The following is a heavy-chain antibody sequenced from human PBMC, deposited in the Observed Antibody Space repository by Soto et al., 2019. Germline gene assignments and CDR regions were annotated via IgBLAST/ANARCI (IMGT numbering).Heavy chain of an antibody. V-gene: IGHV3-15*01. CDR1: GFTFSNAW. CDR2: IKSKTDGGTT. J-gene: IGHJ5*02. CDR3: RGDDYTETDWFDP. Sequence: PGGSLRLSCAASGFTFSNAWMSWVRQAPGKGLEWVGRIKSKTDGGTTDYAAPVKGRFTISRDDSKNTLYLQMNSLKTEDTAVYYCRGDDYTETDWFDPWGQGTLVTGSS. D-gene: IGHD4-4*01.